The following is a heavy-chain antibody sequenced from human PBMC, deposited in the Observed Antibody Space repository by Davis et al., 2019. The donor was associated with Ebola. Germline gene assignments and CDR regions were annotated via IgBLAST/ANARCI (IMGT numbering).Heavy chain of an antibody. Sequence: GESLKISCAASGFTFSSYSMNWVRQAPGKGLEWVSSISSSSSYIYYADSVKGRFTISRDNAKNSLYLQMNSLSAEDTAVYYCARAGGNYYDSSGYYYGYWGQGTLVTVSS. V-gene: IGHV3-21*01. CDR3: ARAGGNYYDSSGYYYGY. D-gene: IGHD3-22*01. CDR2: ISSSSSYI. CDR1: GFTFSSYS. J-gene: IGHJ4*02.